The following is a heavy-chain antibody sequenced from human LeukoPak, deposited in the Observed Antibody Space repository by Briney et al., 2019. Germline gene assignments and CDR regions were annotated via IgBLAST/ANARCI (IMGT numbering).Heavy chain of an antibody. CDR2: ISWNSGSI. D-gene: IGHD4/OR15-4a*01. Sequence: GRSLRLSCAASGFTFDDYAMHWVRQAPGKGLEWVSGISWNSGSIGYADSVKGRFTISRDNAKNSLYLQMNSLRAEDTAVYYCARGPNALDYWGQGTLVTVSS. CDR3: ARGPNALDY. V-gene: IGHV3-9*01. J-gene: IGHJ4*02. CDR1: GFTFDDYA.